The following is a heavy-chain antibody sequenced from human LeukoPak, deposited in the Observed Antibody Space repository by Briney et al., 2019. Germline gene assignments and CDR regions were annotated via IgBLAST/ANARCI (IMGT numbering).Heavy chain of an antibody. V-gene: IGHV5-51*01. CDR3: ARHAGVSTNCPKY. D-gene: IGHD6-13*01. CDR2: IYPDDSDT. CDR1: GYSTNYW. Sequence: GESLKISCKGSGYSTNYWIGWVRRMPGKGLEWMGIIYPDDSDTRYSPSFQGQVTISADKSISTAYLQWSSLKASDTAMYYCARHAGVSTNCPKYWGQGTLVTVSS. J-gene: IGHJ4*02.